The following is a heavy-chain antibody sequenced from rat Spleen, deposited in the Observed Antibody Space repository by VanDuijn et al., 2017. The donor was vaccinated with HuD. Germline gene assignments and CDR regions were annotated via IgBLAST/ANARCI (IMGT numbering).Heavy chain of an antibody. J-gene: IGHJ3*01. CDR2: IWSNGGT. CDR1: GLSLTSNR. CDR3: ASGTTEVIVSCAY. D-gene: IGHD1-11*01. Sequence: QVQLMESGPGLVQPSQTLSPPCTVAGLSLTSNRVSWIRQPPGKGLEWMGVIWSNGGTDYNSDIKSRLSISRDTSKSQVFLKMDSLQTEDTAMYFCASGTTEVIVSCAYWGQGTLVTFSS. V-gene: IGHV2-47*01.